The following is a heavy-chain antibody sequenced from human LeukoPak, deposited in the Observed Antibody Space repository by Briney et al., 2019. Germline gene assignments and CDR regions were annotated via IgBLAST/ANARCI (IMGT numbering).Heavy chain of an antibody. Sequence: SGPTPVNPTQTLTLTCTSSGFSLSTRGVGVGRIRQPPVKALAWLTLIYWNDDNRYSPSLKRRLTITKDTSKNQVVLTMTNMDPVDTATYYCAHYGDYRFLYYFDYWGQGTLGTVSS. CDR3: AHYGDYRFLYYFDY. V-gene: IGHV2-5*01. D-gene: IGHD4-17*01. CDR1: GFSLSTRGVG. J-gene: IGHJ4*02. CDR2: IYWNDDN.